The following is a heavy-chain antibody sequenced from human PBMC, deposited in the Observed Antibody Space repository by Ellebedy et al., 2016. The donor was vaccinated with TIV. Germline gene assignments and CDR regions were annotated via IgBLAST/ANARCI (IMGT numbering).Heavy chain of an antibody. CDR2: INVNSGGT. J-gene: IGHJ5*02. CDR1: GYTFTGYY. Sequence: AASVKVSCKASGYTFTGYYMHWVRQAPGQGPEWMGWINVNSGGTNYAQRFQGRVAMTRDTSIHTAYMELSRLRSDDTAVYYCARDGGVGEDWFDPWGQGTQVTVSS. V-gene: IGHV1-2*02. CDR3: ARDGGVGEDWFDP. D-gene: IGHD3-10*01.